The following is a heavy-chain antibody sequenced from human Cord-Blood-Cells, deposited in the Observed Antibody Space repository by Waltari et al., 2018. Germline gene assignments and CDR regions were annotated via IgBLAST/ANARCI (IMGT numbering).Heavy chain of an antibody. CDR3: ARATISGSYFDY. Sequence: QLQLQESGPGLVKPSETLSLTCTVPGGSISSSSYYWAWFRQPPGKGLEWIGSIYYSGSTYYNPSLKSRVTISVDTSKNQFSLKLSSVTAADTAVYYCARATISGSYFDYWGQGTLVTVSS. CDR1: GGSISSSSYY. V-gene: IGHV4-39*01. J-gene: IGHJ4*02. CDR2: IYYSGST. D-gene: IGHD1-26*01.